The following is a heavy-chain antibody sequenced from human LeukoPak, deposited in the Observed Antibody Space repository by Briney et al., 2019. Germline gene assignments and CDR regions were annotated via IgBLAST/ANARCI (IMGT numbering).Heavy chain of an antibody. V-gene: IGHV4-30-2*01. CDR1: GGSISSGGYS. CDR2: IYHSGST. D-gene: IGHD3-22*01. J-gene: IGHJ4*02. Sequence: SETLSPTCAVSGGSISSGGYSWSWIRQPPGKGLEWIGYIYHSGSTYYNPSLKSRVTISVDRSKNQFSLKLSSVTAADTAVYYCARHFRYDSSGYLFDYWGQGTLVTVSS. CDR3: ARHFRYDSSGYLFDY.